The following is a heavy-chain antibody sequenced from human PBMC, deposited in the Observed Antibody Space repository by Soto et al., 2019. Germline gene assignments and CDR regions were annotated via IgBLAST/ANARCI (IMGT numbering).Heavy chain of an antibody. J-gene: IGHJ6*02. CDR1: GGSISSYY. D-gene: IGHD3-22*01. Sequence: PSLTCTVSGGSISSYYWSWIRQPPGKGLEWIGYIYYSGSTNYNPSLKSRVTISVDTSKNQFSLKLSSVTAADTAVYYCARDYQGYYDCSGYYGMDVWGQGTTVTVSS. CDR2: IYYSGST. V-gene: IGHV4-59*01. CDR3: ARDYQGYYDCSGYYGMDV.